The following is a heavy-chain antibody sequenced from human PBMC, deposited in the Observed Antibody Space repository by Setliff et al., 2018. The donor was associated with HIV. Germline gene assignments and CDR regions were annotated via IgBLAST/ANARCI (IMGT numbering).Heavy chain of an antibody. D-gene: IGHD6-19*01. CDR1: GESFSGYY. CDR2: INHSGST. J-gene: IGHJ5*02. CDR3: ARDIPGPAINSGRIKNWFDP. V-gene: IGHV4-34*01. Sequence: SETLSLTCAVYGESFSGYYWNWIRQPPGKGLEWIGEINHSGSTKYNPSLKSRVTISVDTSKKQFSLKLSSVTAADTAVYYCARDIPGPAINSGRIKNWFDPWGEGTLVTVSS.